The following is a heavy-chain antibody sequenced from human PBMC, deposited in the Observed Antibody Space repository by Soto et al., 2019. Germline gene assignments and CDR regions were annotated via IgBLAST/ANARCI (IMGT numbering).Heavy chain of an antibody. D-gene: IGHD3-3*01. CDR3: ASASGCYDFWSGYYTGVDPYYYMDV. CDR2: ISAYNGNT. Sequence: ASVKVSCKASGYTFTGYGISWVRQAPGQGLEWMGWISAYNGNTNYAQKLQGRVTMTTDTSTSTAYMELRSLRSDDTAVYYCASASGCYDFWSGYYTGVDPYYYMDVWGKGTTVT. J-gene: IGHJ6*03. CDR1: GYTFTGYG. V-gene: IGHV1-18*01.